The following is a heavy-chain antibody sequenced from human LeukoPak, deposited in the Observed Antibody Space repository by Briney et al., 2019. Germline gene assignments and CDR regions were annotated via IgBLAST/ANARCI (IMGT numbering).Heavy chain of an antibody. CDR2: VSGSGDST. CDR1: GLSSSNCI. J-gene: IGHJ4*02. V-gene: IGHV3-23*01. Sequence: GGSLRVTCVAPGLSSSNCIVSRGRQAPEKGLEWVSGVSGSGDSTYYADSVKGRFTISRDNSNNTLYLLMNSLRAEDTAVYFCARYMSRCFWGQGTLVTVSS. D-gene: IGHD5-18*01. CDR3: ARYMSRCF.